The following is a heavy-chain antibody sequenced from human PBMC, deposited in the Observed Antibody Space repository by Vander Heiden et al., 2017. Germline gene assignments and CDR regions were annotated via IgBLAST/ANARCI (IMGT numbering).Heavy chain of an antibody. V-gene: IGHV1-2*02. CDR3: ARGGGLYSSGFDY. D-gene: IGHD6-19*01. CDR1: GYTFTGYY. Sequence: QVQLVQSGAEVKKPGASVKVSCKASGYTFTGYYMHWVRQAPGQGLEWMGWINPNSGATNYAQKFQGRVTMTRDTSISTAYMELSRLRSDDTAVYYCARGGGLYSSGFDYWGQGTLVTVSS. CDR2: INPNSGAT. J-gene: IGHJ4*02.